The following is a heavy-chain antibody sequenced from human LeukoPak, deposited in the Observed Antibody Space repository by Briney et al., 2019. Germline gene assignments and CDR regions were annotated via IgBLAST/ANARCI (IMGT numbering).Heavy chain of an antibody. Sequence: PSETLSLTCAVYGGSFSGYYWSWLRQPPGKGLEWIGEINHSGSTNYNPSLKSRVTISVDTSKNQFSLKLSSVTAADTAVYYCARVGYGGYVRRDMFDYWGQGTLVTVSS. CDR3: ARVGYGGYVRRDMFDY. D-gene: IGHD5-12*01. J-gene: IGHJ4*02. CDR2: INHSGST. CDR1: GGSFSGYY. V-gene: IGHV4-34*01.